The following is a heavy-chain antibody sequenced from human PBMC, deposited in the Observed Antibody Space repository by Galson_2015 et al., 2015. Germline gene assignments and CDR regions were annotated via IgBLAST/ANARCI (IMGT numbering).Heavy chain of an antibody. J-gene: IGHJ6*03. CDR3: ARSLGYCSSTSCYRVYYYYMDV. CDR2: IIPIFGTA. Sequence: SVKVSCKASGGTFSSYAISWVRQAPGQGLEWMGGIIPIFGTANYAQKFQGRVTITADESTSTAYMGLSSLRSEDTAVYYCARSLGYCSSTSCYRVYYYYMDVWGKGTTVTVSS. CDR1: GGTFSSYA. D-gene: IGHD2-2*02. V-gene: IGHV1-69*13.